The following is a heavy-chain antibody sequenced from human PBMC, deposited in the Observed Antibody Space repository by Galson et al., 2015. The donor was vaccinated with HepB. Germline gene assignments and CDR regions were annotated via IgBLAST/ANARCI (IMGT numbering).Heavy chain of an antibody. CDR1: GFTFSSYS. CDR2: ISSSSSTI. V-gene: IGHV3-48*04. J-gene: IGHJ4*02. CDR3: VRDRTYKGGNFFDF. D-gene: IGHD3-10*01. Sequence: SLRLSCAASGFTFSSYSMNWVRQAPGKGLEWVSYISSSSSTIYYADFVKGRFTISRDNARNSVFLQMSSLRRDDTAIYYCVRDRTYKGGNFFDFWGQGALVIVSS.